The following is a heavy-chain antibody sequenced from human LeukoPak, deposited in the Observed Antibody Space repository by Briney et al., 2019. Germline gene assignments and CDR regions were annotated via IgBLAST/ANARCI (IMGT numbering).Heavy chain of an antibody. CDR1: GFTFSSYP. Sequence: GGSLRLSCAASGFTFSSYPLHWVRQAPGKGLEWVTLISYDGSKIYYADSVKGRFTISRDNAKNSLYLQMNSLRAEDTAVYYCAREVSSNGFDYWGQGTLVTVSS. CDR2: ISYDGSKI. D-gene: IGHD2-2*01. J-gene: IGHJ4*02. V-gene: IGHV3-30-3*01. CDR3: AREVSSNGFDY.